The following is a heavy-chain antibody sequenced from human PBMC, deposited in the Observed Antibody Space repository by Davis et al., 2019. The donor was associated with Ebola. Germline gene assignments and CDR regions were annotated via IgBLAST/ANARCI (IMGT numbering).Heavy chain of an antibody. J-gene: IGHJ6*02. V-gene: IGHV4-34*01. CDR1: GGSFSGYY. D-gene: IGHD6-13*01. CDR2: INHSGST. Sequence: MPSETLSLTCAVSGGSFSGYYWSWIRQPPGKGLEWIGDINHSGSTNYNPSLKSRATLSVDPSKKQFSLKLSSVTAAATAVYYCTRGYSSGWLVYYYYGMDVWGQGTTVTVSS. CDR3: TRGYSSGWLVYYYYGMDV.